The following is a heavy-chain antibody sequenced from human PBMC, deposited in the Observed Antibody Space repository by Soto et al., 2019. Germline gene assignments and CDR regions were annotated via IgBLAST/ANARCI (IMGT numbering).Heavy chain of an antibody. CDR2: TYYRSKWYN. V-gene: IGHV6-1*01. Sequence: PSQTLSLTCAISGDSVSSNSAAWNWIRQSPSRDLEWLGRTYYRSKWYNDYAVSVKSRITINPDTSKNQFSLQLNSVTPEDTAVYYCAHSLVLKSITIFGVVIPNNWFDPWGQGTLVTVSS. CDR3: AHSLVLKSITIFGVVIPNNWFDP. CDR1: GDSVSSNSAA. J-gene: IGHJ5*02. D-gene: IGHD3-3*01.